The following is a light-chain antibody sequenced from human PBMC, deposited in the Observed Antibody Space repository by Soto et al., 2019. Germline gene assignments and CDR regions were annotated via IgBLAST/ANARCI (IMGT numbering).Light chain of an antibody. CDR1: QSLLQSNGYDY. Sequence: DIVMTQSPLSLPVTPGEPASISCRSSQSLLQSNGYDYLHWYLQKPRQSPQLLIYLGSNRASGVPDRFRGSGSGTDFTLTISRVEADDVGVYYCMQALQTPITFGQGTRLEIK. J-gene: IGKJ5*01. V-gene: IGKV2-28*01. CDR3: MQALQTPIT. CDR2: LGS.